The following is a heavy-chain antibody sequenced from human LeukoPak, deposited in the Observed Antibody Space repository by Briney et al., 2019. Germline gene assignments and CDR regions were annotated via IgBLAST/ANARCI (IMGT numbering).Heavy chain of an antibody. V-gene: IGHV3-23*01. CDR1: GFTFSSYA. CDR3: AKDGEEGSGSYYNVWGDYYYCYGMDV. Sequence: PGGSLRLSCAASGFTFSSYAMSWVRQAPGKGLEWVSAISGSGGSTYYADSVKGRFTISRDNSKNTLYLQMNSLRAEDTAVYYCAKDGEEGSGSYYNVWGDYYYCYGMDVWGQGTTVTVSS. J-gene: IGHJ6*02. CDR2: ISGSGGST. D-gene: IGHD3-10*01.